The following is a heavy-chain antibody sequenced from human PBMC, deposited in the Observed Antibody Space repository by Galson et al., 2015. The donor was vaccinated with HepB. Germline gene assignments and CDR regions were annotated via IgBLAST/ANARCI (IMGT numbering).Heavy chain of an antibody. Sequence: SLRLSCAASGFTFRSYAMSWVRQAPGKGLEWVSGVNGVGSPYYADFVKGRFIMSRDNSRNTLYLQIDSLRAEDTAVYYCAKNLNDYGDLGVDSWGQGTLVTVSS. D-gene: IGHD4-17*01. CDR2: VNGVGSP. CDR1: GFTFRSYA. V-gene: IGHV3-23*01. J-gene: IGHJ4*02. CDR3: AKNLNDYGDLGVDS.